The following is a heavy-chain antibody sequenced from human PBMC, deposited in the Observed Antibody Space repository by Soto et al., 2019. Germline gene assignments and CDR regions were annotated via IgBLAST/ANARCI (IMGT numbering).Heavy chain of an antibody. CDR2: MYSSGNT. D-gene: IGHD3-22*01. V-gene: IGHV4-39*01. J-gene: IGHJ5*02. CDR3: ARQPYDSSGYYYWA. CDR1: AVSISRSNCY. Sequence: QLQLQESGPGLVKPSETLSLTCTVSAVSISRSNCYWGWLRQPPGKGLEWIGSMYSSGNTYYNPSLKRRVTISLDTSKNQFSLKLTSVAAADSSVYYWARQPYDSSGYYYWAWGQGTLVTVSS.